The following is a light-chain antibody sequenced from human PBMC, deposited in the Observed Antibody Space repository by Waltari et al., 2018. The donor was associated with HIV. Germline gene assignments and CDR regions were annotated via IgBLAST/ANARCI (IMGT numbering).Light chain of an antibody. CDR1: QSVSTY. V-gene: IGKV3-11*01. J-gene: IGKJ4*01. Sequence: EIVLTQSPATLSLSPGERATLSCRASQSVSTYLAWYEHKPGQGPRLLIYDASNRVTGITARFSGSGSGTDFTLTISYLAPEDFAVYYYQQRSDWLTFGGGTRVES. CDR2: DAS. CDR3: QQRSDWLT.